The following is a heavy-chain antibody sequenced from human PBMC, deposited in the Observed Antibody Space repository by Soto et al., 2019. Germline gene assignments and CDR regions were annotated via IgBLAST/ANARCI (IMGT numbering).Heavy chain of an antibody. CDR2: FDPEDGET. V-gene: IGHV1-24*01. CDR3: ARVGCSSTSCPERIDY. D-gene: IGHD2-2*01. Sequence: GASVKVSCKVSGYTLTELSMHWVRQAPGKGLEWMGGFDPEDGETIYAQKFQGRVTMTEDTSTDTAYMELSSLRSEDTAAYYCARVGCSSTSCPERIDYWGQGTLVTVSS. J-gene: IGHJ4*02. CDR1: GYTLTELS.